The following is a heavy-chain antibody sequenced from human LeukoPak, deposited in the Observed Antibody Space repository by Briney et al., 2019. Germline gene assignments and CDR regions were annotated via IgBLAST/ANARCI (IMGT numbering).Heavy chain of an antibody. Sequence: GGSLRLSCTASEFTFGDHAMSWVRQAPGKGLEWVGFIRSRAYGGTTEYAPAVKGRFLISRDDSRSIAYLHMNSLKTEDTAVYYCARGPIQQWLYNGMDVWGQGTTVSVSS. V-gene: IGHV3-49*04. CDR2: IRSRAYGGTT. J-gene: IGHJ6*02. CDR1: EFTFGDHA. D-gene: IGHD5-18*01. CDR3: ARGPIQQWLYNGMDV.